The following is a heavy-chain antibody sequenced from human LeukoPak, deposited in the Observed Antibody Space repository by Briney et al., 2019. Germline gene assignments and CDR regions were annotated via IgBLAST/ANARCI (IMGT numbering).Heavy chain of an antibody. CDR3: VKVGSSSWDY. J-gene: IGHJ4*02. D-gene: IGHD6-13*01. CDR2: ISSSCTYI. V-gene: IGHV3-21*01. Sequence: GGSRRPSWEASGSTSSNFSMNWVRQAQGKGWGWVSSISSSCTYIYYADSVKGRFTISRDNAKNSLYLQMNSLRAEDTAVYYCVKVGSSSWDYWGQGTLVTVSS. CDR1: GSTSSNFS.